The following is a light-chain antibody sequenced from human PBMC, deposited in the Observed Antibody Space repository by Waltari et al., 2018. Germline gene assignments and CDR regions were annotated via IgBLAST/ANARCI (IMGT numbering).Light chain of an antibody. J-gene: IGKJ4*01. CDR3: QQYYSLLPT. V-gene: IGKV4-1*01. CDR2: WAS. CDR1: RTLLYDTNKKNY. Sequence: IVMTQSPDSLPVSLGERATIYCTSSRTLLYDTNKKNYLDWYQQKPGQPPKLLIAWASTRESGVPDRFSGSGSGTDFTLTISSLQAEDVALYYCQQYYSLLPTFGGGTKVEI.